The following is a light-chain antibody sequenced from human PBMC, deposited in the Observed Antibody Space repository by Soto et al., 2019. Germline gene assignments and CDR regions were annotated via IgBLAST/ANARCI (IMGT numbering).Light chain of an antibody. CDR3: LLSYNGPYV. CDR1: NGAVTNGHY. Sequence: QAVLTQDPSLTVSPGGTVTLTCGSSNGAVTNGHYPYWFQQKPGQAPRTLIYDTTNRHSRTPARFSGSLLGGKAALTLSGAQPEDEAEYYCLLSYNGPYVFGTGTKVTVL. CDR2: DTT. J-gene: IGLJ1*01. V-gene: IGLV7-46*01.